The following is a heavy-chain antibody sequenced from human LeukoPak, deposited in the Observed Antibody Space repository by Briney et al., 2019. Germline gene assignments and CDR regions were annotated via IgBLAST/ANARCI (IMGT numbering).Heavy chain of an antibody. V-gene: IGHV1-2*02. CDR2: INPNSGGT. D-gene: IGHD3-22*01. Sequence: ASVKVSCKASGYTFTGYYMHWVRQAPGQGLEWMGWINPNSGGTNYAQKFQGRVTMTRDTSISTAYMELSRLRSDDTAVYYCARDSHYYDSSGVFGYWGQGTLVTVSS. CDR3: ARDSHYYDSSGVFGY. J-gene: IGHJ4*02. CDR1: GYTFTGYY.